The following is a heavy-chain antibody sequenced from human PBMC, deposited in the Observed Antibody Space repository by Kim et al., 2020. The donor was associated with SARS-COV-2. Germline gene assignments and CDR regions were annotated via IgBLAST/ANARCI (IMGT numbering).Heavy chain of an antibody. Sequence: GGSLRLSCAASGFTFDDYAMHWVRQAPGKGLEWVSGISWNSGSIGYADSVKGRFTISRDNAKNSLYLQMNSLRAEDTALYYCAKDLLRSSWGNWFDPWGQGPLVPVSS. J-gene: IGHJ5*02. CDR1: GFTFDDYA. V-gene: IGHV3-9*01. CDR3: AKDLLRSSWGNWFDP. D-gene: IGHD6-13*01. CDR2: ISWNSGSI.